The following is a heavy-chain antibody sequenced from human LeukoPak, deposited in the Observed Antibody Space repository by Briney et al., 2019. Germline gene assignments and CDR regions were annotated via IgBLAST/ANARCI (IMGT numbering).Heavy chain of an antibody. CDR1: GYTFTGYY. D-gene: IGHD6-19*01. CDR2: INPNSGGT. Sequence: ASVKVSCKASGYTFTGYYMHWVRQAPGQGLEWMGWINPNSGGTNYAQKFQGGVTMTRDTSISTAYMELSRLRSDDTAVYYCARPSTGYSSGWYGYWGQGTLVTVSS. J-gene: IGHJ4*02. CDR3: ARPSTGYSSGWYGY. V-gene: IGHV1-2*02.